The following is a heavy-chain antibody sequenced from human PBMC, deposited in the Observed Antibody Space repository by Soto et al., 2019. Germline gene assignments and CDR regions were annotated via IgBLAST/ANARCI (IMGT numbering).Heavy chain of an antibody. CDR3: GRGRSGQIVVFY. D-gene: IGHD6-19*01. CDR2: IGPESGAT. CDR1: GYPFTGHY. V-gene: IGHV1-2*02. Sequence: QVQLVQSGAEVKKPGASVKISCKTSGYPFTGHYIHWVRQAPEQGPEWMGEIGPESGATRYAQKLQGRVTMTRDMSITTVYMELNNLSPDDTAVYYCGRGRSGQIVVFYWGQGTPVTVAS. J-gene: IGHJ4*02.